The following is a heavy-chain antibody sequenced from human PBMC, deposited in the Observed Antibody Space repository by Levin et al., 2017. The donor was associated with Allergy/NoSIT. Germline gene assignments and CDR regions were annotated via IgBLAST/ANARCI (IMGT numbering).Heavy chain of an antibody. Sequence: ASVKVSCKASGYTFTNYGNGINWVRQAPGQGLEWMGWISGHNGNTNNAQKFQGRITMTTDTSTSTAYMEVRSLRFDDTAVYYCARDLSNRGHFDYWGQGTLVAVSS. CDR2: ISGHNGNT. J-gene: IGHJ4*02. CDR3: ARDLSNRGHFDY. CDR1: GYTFTNYG. D-gene: IGHD2/OR15-2a*01. V-gene: IGHV1-18*01.